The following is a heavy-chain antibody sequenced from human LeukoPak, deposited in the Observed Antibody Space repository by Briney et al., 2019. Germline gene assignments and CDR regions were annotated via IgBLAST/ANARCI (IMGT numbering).Heavy chain of an antibody. CDR1: GFTFDDYA. V-gene: IGHV3-9*01. CDR3: AKGPHYYGSGSYLFDY. Sequence: GGSLRLSCAASGFTFDDYAMHWVRQAPGKGLEWVSGISWNSGSIGYADSVKGRFTISRDNAKNSLYLQMNSLRAEDTALYYCAKGPHYYGSGSYLFDYWGQGTLVTVSS. CDR2: ISWNSGSI. D-gene: IGHD3-10*01. J-gene: IGHJ4*02.